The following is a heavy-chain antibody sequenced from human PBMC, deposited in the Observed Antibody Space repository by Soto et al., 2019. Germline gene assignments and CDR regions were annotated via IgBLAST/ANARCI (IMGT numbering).Heavy chain of an antibody. J-gene: IGHJ5*02. Sequence: SETLSLTCTVSGGSISTYYWSWIRQPPGKGLEWIGYIYYSGSTNYNPSLRSRVTISVDTSKNQFSLKLSSVTAADTAVYYCARGPMQVGYFDPWGQGTLVTVSS. CDR2: IYYSGST. CDR3: ARGPMQVGYFDP. V-gene: IGHV4-59*01. D-gene: IGHD5-12*01. CDR1: GGSISTYY.